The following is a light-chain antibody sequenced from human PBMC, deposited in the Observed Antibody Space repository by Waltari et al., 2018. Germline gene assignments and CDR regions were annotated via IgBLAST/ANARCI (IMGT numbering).Light chain of an antibody. V-gene: IGKV1-16*02. CDR2: ATS. J-gene: IGKJ4*01. CDR3: QQYNSYPLT. Sequence: DIQMTQSPSSLSASVGDRVTITCRASQDISHYLAWFQPKPGKAPKPLIYATSSLHTGVPSKFSGSGSGTDFSLTITIXQPEXXXTYYCQQYNSYPLTFGGGTKVEIK. CDR1: QDISHY.